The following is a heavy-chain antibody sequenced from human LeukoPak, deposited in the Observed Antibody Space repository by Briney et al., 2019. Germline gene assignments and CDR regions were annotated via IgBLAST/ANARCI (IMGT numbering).Heavy chain of an antibody. V-gene: IGHV1-18*01. CDR3: ARGRLPDILSLRGDAFDI. CDR1: GYTFTSYG. Sequence: ATVKVSCKASGYTFTSYGISWVRQAPGQGLEWMGWISAYNGNTNYAQKLQGRVTMTTDTSTSTAYMELRSLRSDDTAVYYCARGRLPDILSLRGDAFDIWGQGTMVTVSS. D-gene: IGHD3-9*01. CDR2: ISAYNGNT. J-gene: IGHJ3*02.